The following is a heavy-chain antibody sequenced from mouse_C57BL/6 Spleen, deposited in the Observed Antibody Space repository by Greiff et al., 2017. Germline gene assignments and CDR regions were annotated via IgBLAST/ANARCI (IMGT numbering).Heavy chain of an antibody. D-gene: IGHD2-2*01. CDR3: ARRGYDPFTY. CDR2: INPDNGGT. CDR1: GYTFTDYN. V-gene: IGHV1-18*01. Sequence: EVQLQESGPELVKPGASVTIPCKASGYTFTDYNMDWVKQSHGKSLEWIGDINPDNGGTIYNQKFKGKATLTIDKSARTAYMELRSLTSEDTAVYYCARRGYDPFTYWGQGTLVTVSA. J-gene: IGHJ3*01.